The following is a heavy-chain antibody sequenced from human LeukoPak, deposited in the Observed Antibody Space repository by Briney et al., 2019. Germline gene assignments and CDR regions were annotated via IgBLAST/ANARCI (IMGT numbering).Heavy chain of an antibody. CDR2: ISAYNGAS. V-gene: IGHV1-18*01. D-gene: IGHD5-18*01. J-gene: IGHJ6*03. CDR1: GYTFTSYG. Sequence: GASVKVSCKASGYTFTSYGISWVRQAPGQGLEWMGWISAYNGASNYAQKLQGRVTMTTDASTDTVYMELRSLRSDDTAVYFCAREGFTATGVNYYYHMDVWGEGTSVTVSS. CDR3: AREGFTATGVNYYYHMDV.